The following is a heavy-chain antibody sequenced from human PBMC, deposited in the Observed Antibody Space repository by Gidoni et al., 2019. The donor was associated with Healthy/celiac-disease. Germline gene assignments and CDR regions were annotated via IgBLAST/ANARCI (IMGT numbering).Heavy chain of an antibody. CDR1: GFTFSSYS. V-gene: IGHV3-21*01. J-gene: IGHJ6*02. CDR2: ISSSSIYI. Sequence: EVQLVESGGGLVKPGGSLRLSCAASGFTFSSYSMTWVRQAPGKGLEWVSSISSSSIYIYYADSVKGRFTISRDNAKNSLYLQMNSLRAEDTAVYYCARDRGYCSSTSCFWYYYGMDVWGQGTTVTVSS. D-gene: IGHD2-2*01. CDR3: ARDRGYCSSTSCFWYYYGMDV.